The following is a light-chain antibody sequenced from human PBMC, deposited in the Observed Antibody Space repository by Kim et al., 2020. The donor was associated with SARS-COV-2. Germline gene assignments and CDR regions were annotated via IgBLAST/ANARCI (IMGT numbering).Light chain of an antibody. CDR3: QQYDFRIT. CDR2: DAS. V-gene: IGKV1-33*01. Sequence: DIQMTQSPSSLSASVGDRITITCQASQDIGNYLNWYQQKPGKAPKLLIYDASNLKTRVPSTFSGSGSGTDFTFTISSLQPEDIATYYCQQYDFRITFGPGTKVDIK. J-gene: IGKJ3*01. CDR1: QDIGNY.